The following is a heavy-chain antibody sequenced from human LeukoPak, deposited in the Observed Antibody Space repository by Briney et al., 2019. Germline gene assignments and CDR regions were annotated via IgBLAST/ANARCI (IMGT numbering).Heavy chain of an antibody. D-gene: IGHD4-17*01. CDR3: ARDFGYGDPYVTLFDY. CDR1: GFTVSGTY. V-gene: IGHV3-53*01. Sequence: PGGSLRLSCAASGFTVSGTYMNWVRQAPGKGLEWVSIIYSGGTTYYTDSVKGRFTISRDNAKNSLYLQMNSLRAEDTAVYYCARDFGYGDPYVTLFDYWGQGTLVTVSS. CDR2: IYSGGTT. J-gene: IGHJ4*02.